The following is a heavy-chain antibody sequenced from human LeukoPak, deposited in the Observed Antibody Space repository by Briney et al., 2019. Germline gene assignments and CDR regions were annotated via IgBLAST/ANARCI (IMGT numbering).Heavy chain of an antibody. CDR3: ANEMYYYDSSGYYY. CDR2: IWYDGSNK. V-gene: IGHV3-33*06. D-gene: IGHD3-22*01. J-gene: IGHJ4*02. Sequence: GGSLRLSCAASGFTFSSYGMHWVRQAPGKGLEWVAVIWYDGSNKYYADSVKGRFTISRDNSKNTLYLQMNSLRAEDTAVYYCANEMYYYDSSGYYYWGQGTLVTVSS. CDR1: GFTFSSYG.